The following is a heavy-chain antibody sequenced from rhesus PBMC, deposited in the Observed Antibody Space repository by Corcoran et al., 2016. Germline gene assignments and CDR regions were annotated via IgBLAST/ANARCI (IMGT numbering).Heavy chain of an antibody. V-gene: IGHV3-14*01. CDR3: ARDYYGSGSGYFDY. Sequence: EVQLVESWGGLAKPGGSLRLSCAASGFTFSSYWMHWVRQAPGKGLEWISAINSAGSSTYYADSVKGRFTISRENAKNTLYLQMDSLRAEDTAVYDCARDYYGSGSGYFDYWGQGVLVTVSS. J-gene: IGHJ4*01. D-gene: IGHD3-28*01. CDR1: GFTFSSYW. CDR2: INSAGSST.